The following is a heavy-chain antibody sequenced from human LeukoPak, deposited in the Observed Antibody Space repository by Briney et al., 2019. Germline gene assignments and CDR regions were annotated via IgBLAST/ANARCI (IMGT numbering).Heavy chain of an antibody. CDR2: IYYSGTT. CDR1: GGSISSGGHY. Sequence: PSQTLSLTCTVSGGSISSGGHYWGWIRQQPGKGLEWIGYIYYSGTTYYNPSLKSRITMSVDMSANQFSLRLTSVSAADTAVYYCTRAYWIGFHFDSWGQGILVSVSS. J-gene: IGHJ4*02. CDR3: TRAYWIGFHFDS. D-gene: IGHD3-3*01. V-gene: IGHV4-30-4*08.